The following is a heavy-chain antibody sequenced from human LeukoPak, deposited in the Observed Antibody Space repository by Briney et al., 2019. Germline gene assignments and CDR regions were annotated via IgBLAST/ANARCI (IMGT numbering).Heavy chain of an antibody. CDR1: GVTFYDYA. J-gene: IGHJ4*02. CDR3: AKGGGIAVHNPTETFDY. CDR2: ISWNSGSI. D-gene: IGHD6-19*01. Sequence: GRSLRLSCAASGVTFYDYAMHWVRHAPGKGVGWVSGISWNSGSIAYADSVKARFTISRDNAKTSLYLQMNSLRAEDTALYYCAKGGGIAVHNPTETFDYWGQGTLVTVSS. V-gene: IGHV3-9*01.